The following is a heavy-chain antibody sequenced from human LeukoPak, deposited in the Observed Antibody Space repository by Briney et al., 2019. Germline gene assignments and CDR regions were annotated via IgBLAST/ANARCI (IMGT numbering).Heavy chain of an antibody. V-gene: IGHV3-21*01. J-gene: IGHJ4*02. D-gene: IGHD3-22*01. CDR1: GFTFSSYS. CDR2: ISSSSSYI. CDR3: ARDRARSYYYDSSGYYSPFDY. Sequence: GGSLRLSCAASGFTFSSYSMNWVRQAPGKGPEWVSSISSSSSYIYYADSVKGRFTNSRDNAKNSLYLQMNSLRAEDTAVYYCARDRARSYYYDSSGYYSPFDYWGQGTLVTVSS.